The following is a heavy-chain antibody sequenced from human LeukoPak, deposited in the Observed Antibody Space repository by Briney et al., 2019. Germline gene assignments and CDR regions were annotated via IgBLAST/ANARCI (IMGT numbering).Heavy chain of an antibody. V-gene: IGHV4-59*02. CDR3: ARRRVVVADRPNSFYYYIDV. J-gene: IGHJ6*03. CDR1: GDSVTSFY. CDR2: VYSRGST. D-gene: IGHD2-15*01. Sequence: SETLSLTCSVSGDSVTSFYWSWIRQTPGKGLEWIGYVYSRGSTTYNPSLRSRTTISVDTSQNRFSLYLSSVTAADTAVYYCARRRVVVADRPNSFYYYIDVWGKGTTVTVSS.